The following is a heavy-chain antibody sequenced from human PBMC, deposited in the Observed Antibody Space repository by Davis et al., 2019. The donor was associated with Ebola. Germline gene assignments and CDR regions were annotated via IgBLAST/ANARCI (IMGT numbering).Heavy chain of an antibody. CDR2: TSSGGSTT. CDR3: AKARSSWTPFDY. V-gene: IGHV3-23*01. J-gene: IGHJ4*02. CDR1: GFIFNNYA. D-gene: IGHD6-13*01. Sequence: GESLKISCAASGFIFNNYAMTWVRQAPGRGLEWVSTTSSGGSTTYYADSVKGRFTISRDNSKNTLYLQMNSLRVYDTAVYYCAKARSSWTPFDYWGQGTLVTVSS.